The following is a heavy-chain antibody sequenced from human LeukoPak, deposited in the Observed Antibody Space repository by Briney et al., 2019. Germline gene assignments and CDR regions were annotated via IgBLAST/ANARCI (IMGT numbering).Heavy chain of an antibody. J-gene: IGHJ4*02. CDR2: IYSGGST. V-gene: IGHV3-53*01. CDR1: GFTVSSNY. D-gene: IGHD5-12*01. Sequence: GGSLRLSCAASGFTVSSNYMSWVRQAPGKGLEWVSVIYSGGSTYYADSGKGRFTISRDNSKNTLYLQMNSLRAEDTAVYYCARDGRRGYSGYEPSAPNWGQGTLVTVSS. CDR3: ARDGRRGYSGYEPSAPN.